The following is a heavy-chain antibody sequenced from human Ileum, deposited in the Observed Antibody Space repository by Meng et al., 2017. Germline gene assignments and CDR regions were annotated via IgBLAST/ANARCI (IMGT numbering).Heavy chain of an antibody. V-gene: IGHV6-1*01. J-gene: IGHJ4*02. CDR1: GDSVSSNSAA. D-gene: IGHD4-23*01. CDR2: TYYRSKWFN. CDR3: TRSSSHYSGHNY. Sequence: QVKLQQSGPGLVQPSQTLSLTCAISGDSVSSNSAAWNWFRQSPSRGLQWLGRTYYRSKWFNDYAVSVKSRITINPDTSKNQFSLQLNSVTPDDTAVFYCTRSSSHYSGHNYWGQGTLVTVAS.